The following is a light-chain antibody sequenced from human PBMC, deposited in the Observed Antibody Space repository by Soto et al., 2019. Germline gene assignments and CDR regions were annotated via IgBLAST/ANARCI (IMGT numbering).Light chain of an antibody. CDR2: GAS. V-gene: IGKV3-20*01. Sequence: EIVLTQSPGTLSLSPGERATLSCRASQSISGTYLAWYQQKPGRAPRILIYGASNRATGIPDRFSGSGSGTDFTLTISTLEPEDFAVYYCQHYGISPPWTFGQGTKVEIK. J-gene: IGKJ1*01. CDR3: QHYGISPPWT. CDR1: QSISGTY.